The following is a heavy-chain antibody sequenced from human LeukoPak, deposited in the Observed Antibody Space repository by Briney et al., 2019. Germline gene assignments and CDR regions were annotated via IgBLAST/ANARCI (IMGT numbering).Heavy chain of an antibody. J-gene: IGHJ4*02. CDR1: GYSFTSYW. D-gene: IGHD5-12*01. CDR3: ARRRGRGYSGYGGDLDY. CDR2: IYPGDSDT. Sequence: GESLKISCKGSGYSFTSYWIGWVRQMPGKGLEWMGIIYPGDSDTRYSPSFQGRVTISADKSISTAYLQWSSLKASDTAMYYCARRRGRGYSGYGGDLDYWGQGTLVTVSS. V-gene: IGHV5-51*01.